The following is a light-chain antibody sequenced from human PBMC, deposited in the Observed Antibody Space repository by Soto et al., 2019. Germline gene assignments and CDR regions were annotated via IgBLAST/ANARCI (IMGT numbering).Light chain of an antibody. Sequence: EIVMTQSPATLSVSPGESGTLSCRASQSVSSNLAWYQQKPGQAPRLLIYGASTRATGVPARFSGSGSGTEFTLTISSLQSEDFAIYYCQQYNNWPPLTFGQGTKLEIK. V-gene: IGKV3-15*01. CDR1: QSVSSN. CDR3: QQYNNWPPLT. CDR2: GAS. J-gene: IGKJ2*01.